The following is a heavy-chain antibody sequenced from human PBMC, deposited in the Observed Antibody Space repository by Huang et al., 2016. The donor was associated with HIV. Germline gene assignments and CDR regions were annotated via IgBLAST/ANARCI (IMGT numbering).Heavy chain of an antibody. CDR3: AEEVSGYSYGIDY. J-gene: IGHJ4*02. Sequence: EVQLLESGGGLVQPGGSLRLSCIASGFTFSNYAMSWVRQAPGEGLEWVSAIRGSGGRTYYADSVKGRFTISRDNFKNTLYLQMNSLRAEDTAVYYCAEEVSGYSYGIDYWGQGTLVTVSS. CDR2: IRGSGGRT. D-gene: IGHD5-18*01. CDR1: GFTFSNYA. V-gene: IGHV3-23*01.